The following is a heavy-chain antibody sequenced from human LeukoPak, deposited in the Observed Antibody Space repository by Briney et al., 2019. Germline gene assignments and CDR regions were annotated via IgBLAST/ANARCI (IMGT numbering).Heavy chain of an antibody. CDR1: GFTFSSYS. J-gene: IGHJ4*01. CDR3: ARSRGTSYYDFWSGLDY. CDR2: ISSSSSTI. V-gene: IGHV3-48*01. Sequence: PGGSLRLSCAASGFTFSSYSMNWVRQAPGKGLEWVSYISSSSSTIYYADSVKGRFTISRDNAKNSLYLQMNSLRAEDTAVYYCARSRGTSYYDFWSGLDYWGQEPWSPSPQ. D-gene: IGHD3-3*01.